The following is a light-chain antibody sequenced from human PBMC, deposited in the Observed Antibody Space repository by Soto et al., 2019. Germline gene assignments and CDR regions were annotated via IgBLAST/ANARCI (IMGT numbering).Light chain of an antibody. CDR1: RRDVGGYNY. CDR3: SSYTISNTLPFV. V-gene: IGLV2-14*01. J-gene: IGLJ1*01. Sequence: QSALTQPASVSGSPGQSITITCTGTRRDVGGYNYVSWYQQYPGKSPKLLIFEVTHRPSGVSTRFSGSKSSNTASLAISGLQAEDEADYYCSSYTISNTLPFVFGTGTKPTVL. CDR2: EVT.